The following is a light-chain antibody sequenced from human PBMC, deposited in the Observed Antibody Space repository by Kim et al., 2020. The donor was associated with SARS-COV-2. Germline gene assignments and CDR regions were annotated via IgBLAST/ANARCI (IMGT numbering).Light chain of an antibody. J-gene: IGLJ3*02. V-gene: IGLV6-57*02. Sequence: KTVTISCTGSSGSIAINYVQWYQQRPGSAPTTVIYENNQRPSGVPDRFSGSIDSSSNSASLTISGLKTEDEADYYCQSYDSSSHWVFGGGTQLTVL. CDR3: QSYDSSSHWV. CDR1: SGSIAINY. CDR2: ENN.